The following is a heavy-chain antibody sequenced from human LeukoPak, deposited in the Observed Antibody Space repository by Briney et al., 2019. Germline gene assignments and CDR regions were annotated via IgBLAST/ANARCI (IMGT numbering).Heavy chain of an antibody. CDR1: GGSINSGGYY. CDR2: IYYSGSA. D-gene: IGHD3-10*01. Sequence: SETLSLTCTVSGGSINSGGYYWSWICQHPGKGLEWIGYIYYSGSAYYNPSLKSRVTISIDTSKNQFSLKLSSVTAADTAVYYCARDRGYGSGSYYYDYWGQGTLVTVSS. CDR3: ARDRGYGSGSYYYDY. V-gene: IGHV4-31*03. J-gene: IGHJ4*02.